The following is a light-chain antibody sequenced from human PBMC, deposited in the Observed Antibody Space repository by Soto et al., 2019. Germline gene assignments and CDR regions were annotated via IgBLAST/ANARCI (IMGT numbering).Light chain of an antibody. V-gene: IGKV1-39*01. CDR2: AAS. Sequence: DIQMTQSPSSLSASVGDRVTITCRASQPISTYLNWYQQKPGKAPKLLIHAASSLESGVPSRFSGSGSGTDFTLTISSLQPEDSATYYCQQSYSIPVTFGQGTKVDIK. J-gene: IGKJ2*01. CDR3: QQSYSIPVT. CDR1: QPISTY.